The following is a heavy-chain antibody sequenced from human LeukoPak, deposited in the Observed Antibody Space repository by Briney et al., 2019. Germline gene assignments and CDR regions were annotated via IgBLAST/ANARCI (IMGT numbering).Heavy chain of an antibody. CDR3: ARDGASIDDQYYGLDV. CDR2: ISGSGGST. V-gene: IGHV3-23*01. Sequence: GGSLRLSCAASGFTFSSYAMSWVRQAPGKGLEWVSAISGSGGSTYYADSVKGRFTISRDNDKNTVFLEMNSLRAEDTAVYYCARDGASIDDQYYGLDVWGQGTTVTVSS. D-gene: IGHD1-1*01. J-gene: IGHJ6*02. CDR1: GFTFSSYA.